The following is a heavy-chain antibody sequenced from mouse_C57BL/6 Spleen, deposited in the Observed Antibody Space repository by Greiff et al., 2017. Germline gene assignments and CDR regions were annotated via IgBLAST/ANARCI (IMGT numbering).Heavy chain of an antibody. J-gene: IGHJ2*01. Sequence: QVQLQQSGAELARAGASVKLSCKASGYTFTSYGISWVKQRTGQGLEWIGEIYPRSGNTYYNEKFKGKATLTADKSSSTAYMELRSLTSEDSAVYFCAINYDGTGYYFDYWGQGTTLTVSS. CDR3: AINYDGTGYYFDY. D-gene: IGHD2-4*01. CDR1: GYTFTSYG. CDR2: IYPRSGNT. V-gene: IGHV1-81*01.